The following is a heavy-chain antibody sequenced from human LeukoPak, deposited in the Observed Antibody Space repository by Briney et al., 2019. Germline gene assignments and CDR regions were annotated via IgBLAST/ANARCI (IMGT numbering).Heavy chain of an antibody. Sequence: GGSLRLSCAASGFTFSSYGMHWVRQAPGKGLEWVAVISYDGSNKYYADSVKGRFTISRDNSKNTLYLQMNSLRAEDTAVYYCARWANEYYFDFWGQGTLVTVSS. CDR2: ISYDGSNK. CDR3: ARWANEYYFDF. CDR1: GFTFSSYG. J-gene: IGHJ4*02. D-gene: IGHD2-8*01. V-gene: IGHV3-30*03.